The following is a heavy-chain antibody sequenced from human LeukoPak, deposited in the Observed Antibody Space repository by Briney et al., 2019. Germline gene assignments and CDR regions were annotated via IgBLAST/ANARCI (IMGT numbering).Heavy chain of an antibody. CDR1: GGSFSGYY. CDR3: ARLPYNPMVRGAP. Sequence: SETLSLTCAVYGGSFSGYYWTWIRQPPGKGLEWIGYIHYSGSTNYNPSLKSRVTISVDTSKNQFSLKLSSVTAADAAVYYCARLPYNPMVRGAPWGQGTLVTVSS. D-gene: IGHD3-10*01. CDR2: IHYSGST. J-gene: IGHJ5*02. V-gene: IGHV4-34*01.